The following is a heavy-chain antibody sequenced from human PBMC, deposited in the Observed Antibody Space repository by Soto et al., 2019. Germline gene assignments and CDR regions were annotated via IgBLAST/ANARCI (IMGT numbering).Heavy chain of an antibody. D-gene: IGHD2-15*01. CDR3: ARESPYCSGGSCYPGSLAHWFDP. J-gene: IGHJ5*02. V-gene: IGHV1-69*04. Sequence: ASVKVSCKASGGPFSSYTISWVRQAPGQGLEWMGRIIPILGIANYAQKFQGRVTITADKSTSTAYMELSSLRSEDTAVYYCARESPYCSGGSCYPGSLAHWFDPWGQGTLVTVSS. CDR2: IIPILGIA. CDR1: GGPFSSYT.